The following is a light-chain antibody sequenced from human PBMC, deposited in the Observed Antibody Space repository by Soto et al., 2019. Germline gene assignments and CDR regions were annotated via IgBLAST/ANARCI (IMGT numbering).Light chain of an antibody. V-gene: IGKV3-15*01. CDR2: GAS. J-gene: IGKJ1*01. CDR1: QSVYSY. CDR3: QQYNNWPRT. Sequence: EIVLTQSPATLSLSPGERATLSCRASQSVYSYLAWYQQKPGQAPRLLIYGASTRATGIPARFSGSGSGTEFTLTISSLKPEDFAVYYCQQYNNWPRTFGQGTQVDIK.